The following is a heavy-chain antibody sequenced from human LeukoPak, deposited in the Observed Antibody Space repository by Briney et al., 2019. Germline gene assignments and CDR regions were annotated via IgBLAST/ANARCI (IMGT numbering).Heavy chain of an antibody. Sequence: GGSLRLSCAASGFTVSSNYRSWVRQAPGKGLEWVSVIHSDDSTYYADSMKDRFTISRDNSRNTLYLQMNSLRAEDTAVYYCARQLFISTSFYYIFDFWGQGTLVTVSS. J-gene: IGHJ4*02. V-gene: IGHV3-66*04. CDR1: GFTVSSNY. D-gene: IGHD2/OR15-2a*01. CDR3: ARQLFISTSFYYIFDF. CDR2: IHSDDST.